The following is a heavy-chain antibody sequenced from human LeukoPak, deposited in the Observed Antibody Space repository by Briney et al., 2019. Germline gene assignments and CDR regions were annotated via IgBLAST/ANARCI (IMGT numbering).Heavy chain of an antibody. D-gene: IGHD3-10*01. J-gene: IGHJ4*02. CDR1: GFTVSSNY. CDR3: ARARRGSGSYSPFDY. V-gene: IGHV3-66*01. CDR2: IYSGGTT. Sequence: PGGSLRLSCAASGFTVSSNYMSWVRQAPGKGLEWVSVIYSGGTTYYADSVEGRFTISRDNSKNTLYLQMNSLRAEDTAVYYCARARRGSGSYSPFDYWGQGTLVTVSS.